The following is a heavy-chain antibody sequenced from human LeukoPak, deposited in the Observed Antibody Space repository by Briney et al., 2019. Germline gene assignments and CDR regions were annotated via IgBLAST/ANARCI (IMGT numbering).Heavy chain of an antibody. V-gene: IGHV3-23*01. D-gene: IGHD4-23*01. CDR2: ISGSGGST. CDR1: GFTFSSYA. Sequence: GGSLRLSCAASGFTFSSYAMSWVRQAPGKGLEWVSAISGSGGSTYYADSVKGRFTISRDNSKNTLYLQMNSLRAEDTAVYYCARAMVTGTVVTPRLPYWGQGTLVTVSS. CDR3: ARAMVTGTVVTPRLPY. J-gene: IGHJ4*02.